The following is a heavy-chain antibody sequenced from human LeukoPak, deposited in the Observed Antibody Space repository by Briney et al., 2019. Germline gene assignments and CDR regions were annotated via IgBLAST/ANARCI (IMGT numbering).Heavy chain of an antibody. D-gene: IGHD2-2*01. CDR2: ISYDGSNK. Sequence: PGKSLRLSCAASGFTFSNSPMHWVRQAPGKGLEWVAVISYDGSNKYYADSVKGRFTISRDNSKNTLYLQMNSLRAEDTAVYYCAKDWQGGYAPYFDYWGQGTLVTVSS. J-gene: IGHJ4*02. CDR3: AKDWQGGYAPYFDY. CDR1: GFTFSNSP. V-gene: IGHV3-30-3*02.